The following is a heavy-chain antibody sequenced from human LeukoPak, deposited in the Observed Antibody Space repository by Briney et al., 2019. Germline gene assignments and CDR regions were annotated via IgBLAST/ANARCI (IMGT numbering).Heavy chain of an antibody. Sequence: GGSLRLSCAASGFTVSSNYMSWVRQAPGKGLEWVSVIYSGGSTYYADSVKGRFTISRDNSKNTLYLQMNSLRAEDTAVYYCARVGTYYYDSSGYYYTPGAFDIWGQGTMVTVSS. CDR3: ARVGTYYYDSSGYYYTPGAFDI. J-gene: IGHJ3*02. CDR1: GFTVSSNY. V-gene: IGHV3-66*01. D-gene: IGHD3-22*01. CDR2: IYSGGST.